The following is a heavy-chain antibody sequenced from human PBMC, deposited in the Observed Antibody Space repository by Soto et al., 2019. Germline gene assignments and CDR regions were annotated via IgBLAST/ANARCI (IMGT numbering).Heavy chain of an antibody. CDR1: GYTFTNYY. CDR2: INPSGGTT. CDR3: ATLGGSYD. J-gene: IGHJ4*02. D-gene: IGHD5-18*01. V-gene: IGHV1-46*01. Sequence: QVQLVQSGAEVKKPGASVKVSCKASGYTFTNYYMHWVRQAPGQGLEWMGVINPSGGTTTYAQGFQGRVTMTRDTSTSTVYRELSSLRSEDTAVYYCATLGGSYDWGQGTLVTVSS.